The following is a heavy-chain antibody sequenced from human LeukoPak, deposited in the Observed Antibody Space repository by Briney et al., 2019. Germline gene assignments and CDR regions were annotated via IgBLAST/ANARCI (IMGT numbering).Heavy chain of an antibody. CDR2: IIPIFGTA. CDR1: GGTFSSYA. D-gene: IGHD4-17*01. V-gene: IGHV1-69*01. CDR3: STAHDYGERTYYYYYMDV. J-gene: IGHJ6*03. Sequence: SVKVSCKASGGTFSSYAISWVRQAPGQGLEWMGGIIPIFGTANYAQKFQGRVTITADESTSTAYMELSSLRSDDTAVYYCSTAHDYGERTYYYYYMDVWGKGTTVTVSS.